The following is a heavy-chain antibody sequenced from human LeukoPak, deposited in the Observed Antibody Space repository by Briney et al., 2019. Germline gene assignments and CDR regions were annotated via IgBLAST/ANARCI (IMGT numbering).Heavy chain of an antibody. CDR3: ARVDYDNSGYSDY. CDR1: GFTFSSYW. V-gene: IGHV3-74*01. CDR2: ISSDGSGT. J-gene: IGHJ4*02. D-gene: IGHD3-22*01. Sequence: GGSLRLSCAASGFTFSSYWMHWVRQAPGKGLVWVSRISSDGSGTNYADSVKGRFTISRDNAKSALYLQMNSLRAEDTAVYYCARVDYDNSGYSDYWGQGTLVTVSS.